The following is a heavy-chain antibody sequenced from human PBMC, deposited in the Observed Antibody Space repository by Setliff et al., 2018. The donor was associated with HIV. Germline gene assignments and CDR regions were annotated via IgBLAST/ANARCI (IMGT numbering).Heavy chain of an antibody. CDR3: ARLGSGWNWVTRIDY. Sequence: SEPLSLTCNVSGDSMSSSNFYWGWVRQPPGKGLQWIGSIYYTGQTFYNLSLTNRVTISADTSKNHLFLKLRSVTAADTAMYYCARLGSGWNWVTRIDYWGQGILVTVSS. CDR2: IYYTGQT. J-gene: IGHJ4*02. CDR1: GDSMSSSNFY. D-gene: IGHD6-19*01. V-gene: IGHV4-39*02.